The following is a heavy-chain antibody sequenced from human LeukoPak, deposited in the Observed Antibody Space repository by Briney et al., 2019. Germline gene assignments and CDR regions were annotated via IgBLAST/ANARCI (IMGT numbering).Heavy chain of an antibody. CDR3: ARDSMVRGMGY. D-gene: IGHD3-10*01. J-gene: IGHJ4*02. Sequence: PSETLSLTCTVAGGPISSADFHWSWIRQPPGKGLQWIGYISYSGSTYYNPSLKSRLTISVDTSKNQFSLKLSSVTAADTAVYYCARDSMVRGMGYWGQGTLVTVSS. V-gene: IGHV4-30-4*01. CDR1: GGPISSADFH. CDR2: ISYSGST.